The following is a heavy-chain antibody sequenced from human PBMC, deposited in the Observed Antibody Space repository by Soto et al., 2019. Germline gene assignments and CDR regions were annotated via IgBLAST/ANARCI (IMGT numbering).Heavy chain of an antibody. D-gene: IGHD2-15*01. V-gene: IGHV4-39*01. CDR1: GGSISSSRYY. CDR2: IHYSGST. Sequence: PSETLSLTCTVSGGSISSSRYYWGWIRQPPGKGLEWIGSIHYSGSTYYNPSLKSRVTISVDTSKNQFSLKLSSVTATDTAVYYCARHTPAISISDHWGQGTLVTVSS. J-gene: IGHJ4*02. CDR3: ARHTPAISISDH.